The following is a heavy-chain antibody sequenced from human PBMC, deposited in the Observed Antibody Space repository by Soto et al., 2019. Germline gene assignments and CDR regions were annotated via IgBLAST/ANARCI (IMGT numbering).Heavy chain of an antibody. V-gene: IGHV4-39*01. CDR3: ASQGTYCGGDCSVFDY. J-gene: IGHJ4*02. CDR2: IYYSGST. CDR1: GGSISSSSYY. D-gene: IGHD2-21*02. Sequence: SETLSLTCTVSGGSISSSSYYWGRIRQPPGKGLEWIGSIYYSGSTYYNPSLKSRVTISVDTSKNQFSLKLSSVTAADTAVYYCASQGTYCGGDCSVFDYWGQGTLVTVSS.